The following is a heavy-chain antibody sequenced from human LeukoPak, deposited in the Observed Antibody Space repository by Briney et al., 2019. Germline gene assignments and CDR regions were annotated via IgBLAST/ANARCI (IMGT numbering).Heavy chain of an antibody. CDR1: GFTFSSYW. CDR2: IKQDGSEK. Sequence: GGSLRLSCAASGFTFSSYWMSWVRQAPGKGLEWVANIKQDGSEKYYVDSVKGRFTISRDNAKNSLYLQMNSLRAEDTAVYYCARDYNIVVVPAAMAFDPWGQGTLVTVSS. D-gene: IGHD2-2*01. CDR3: ARDYNIVVVPAAMAFDP. J-gene: IGHJ5*02. V-gene: IGHV3-7*01.